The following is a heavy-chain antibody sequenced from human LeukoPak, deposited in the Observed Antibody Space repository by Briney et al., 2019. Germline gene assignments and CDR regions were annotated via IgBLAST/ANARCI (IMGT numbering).Heavy chain of an antibody. D-gene: IGHD3-10*01. CDR3: ARRWSGESDAFDI. V-gene: IGHV3-74*01. J-gene: IGHJ3*02. CDR1: GFTFSSYW. Sequence: GGSLRLSCAASGFTFSSYWMHWVRQAPGKGLVWVSRINSDGSSTSYADSVKGRFTISRDNAKNTLYLQMSSLRAEDTAVYYCARRWSGESDAFDIWGQGTMVTVSS. CDR2: INSDGSST.